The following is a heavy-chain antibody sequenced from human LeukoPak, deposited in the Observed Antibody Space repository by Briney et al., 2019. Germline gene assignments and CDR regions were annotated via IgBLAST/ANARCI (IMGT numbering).Heavy chain of an antibody. D-gene: IGHD1-1*01. Sequence: SETLSLTCTVSGGSISSSSYYWGWIRQPPGKGLEWIGSISYSGSTNYNPSLKSRVTISVDTSKNHFSLNLNSVTAADTAVYYCARVTRSGFFDIWGQGTMVTVSS. CDR1: GGSISSSSYY. J-gene: IGHJ3*02. CDR2: ISYSGST. CDR3: ARVTRSGFFDI. V-gene: IGHV4-39*07.